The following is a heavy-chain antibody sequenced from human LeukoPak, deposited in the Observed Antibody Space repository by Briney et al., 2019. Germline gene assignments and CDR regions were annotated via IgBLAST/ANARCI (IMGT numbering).Heavy chain of an antibody. CDR1: GFTFSSYG. Sequence: PGGSLRLSCAASGFTFSSYGMHWVRQAPGKGLEWVAVISYDGSNKYYADSVKGRFTISRDNSKNTLYLQMNSLRAEDTAVYYCARDVGYCSGGSCFQYYFDYWGQGTLVTVSS. J-gene: IGHJ4*02. V-gene: IGHV3-30*03. CDR2: ISYDGSNK. CDR3: ARDVGYCSGGSCFQYYFDY. D-gene: IGHD2-15*01.